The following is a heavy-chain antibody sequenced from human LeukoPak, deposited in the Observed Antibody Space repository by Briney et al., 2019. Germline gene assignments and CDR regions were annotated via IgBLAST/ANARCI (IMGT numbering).Heavy chain of an antibody. CDR2: IYYSGST. D-gene: IGHD1-26*01. Sequence: SETLSLTCTVSGGSISSSSYYWGWIRQPPGKGLEWIGSIYYSGSTYYNPSLKSRVTISVDTSKNQFSLKLSSVTAADTAVYYCARHDNGGSYPHWGQGTLVTVSS. CDR1: GGSISSSSYY. J-gene: IGHJ4*02. V-gene: IGHV4-39*01. CDR3: ARHDNGGSYPH.